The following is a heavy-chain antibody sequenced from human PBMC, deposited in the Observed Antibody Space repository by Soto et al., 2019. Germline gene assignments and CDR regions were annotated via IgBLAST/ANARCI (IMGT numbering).Heavy chain of an antibody. V-gene: IGHV1-3*01. CDR2: INAGNGDT. Sequence: QVQLVQSGAEVKKPGASVKISCKASGYSFTSNAIHWVRQAPGQGLEWMGWINAGNGDTKYSQNFQGRVNITRDKSPNTAYKELSSLRSEDTAVYFCAREHPSVQVACTGWFGPWGQGNLVTVS. J-gene: IGHJ5*02. CDR3: AREHPSVQVACTGWFGP. D-gene: IGHD6-19*01. CDR1: GYSFTSNA.